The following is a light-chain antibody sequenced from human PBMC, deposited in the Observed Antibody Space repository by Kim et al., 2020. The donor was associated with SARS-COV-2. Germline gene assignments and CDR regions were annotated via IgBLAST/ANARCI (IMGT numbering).Light chain of an antibody. CDR1: KLGDKY. CDR3: QVWDSGTAV. CDR2: QDN. Sequence: SYELTQPPSVSESPGQTASITCSGDKLGDKYACWYQQKSGQSPVVIMYQDNKRPSGIPARFSGSNSGNTATLTISGTQAMDEADYYCQVWDSGTAVFGTG. V-gene: IGLV3-1*01. J-gene: IGLJ1*01.